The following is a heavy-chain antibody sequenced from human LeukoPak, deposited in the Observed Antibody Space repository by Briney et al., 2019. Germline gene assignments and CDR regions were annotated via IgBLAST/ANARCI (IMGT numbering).Heavy chain of an antibody. Sequence: GGSLRLSCAASGFTFSSYAMNWVRQAPGKGLEWVSYISSSSSTIYYADSVKGRFTISRDNAKNSLYLQMNSLRAEDTAVYYCAKDPAASDNDYWGQGTLVTVSS. D-gene: IGHD2-15*01. CDR1: GFTFSSYA. J-gene: IGHJ4*02. V-gene: IGHV3-48*04. CDR2: ISSSSSTI. CDR3: AKDPAASDNDY.